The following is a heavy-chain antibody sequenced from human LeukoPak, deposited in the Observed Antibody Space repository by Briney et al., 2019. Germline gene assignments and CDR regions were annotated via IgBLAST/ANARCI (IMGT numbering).Heavy chain of an antibody. J-gene: IGHJ5*02. Sequence: ASVKVSCKASGYTFTSYYMHWVRQAPGQGLEWMGIINPSGGSTSYAQKFQGRVTMTRDTSTSTVYMELSSLRSDDTAVYYCARGVVTIFGVVIIQNWFDPWGQGTLVTVSS. CDR3: ARGVVTIFGVVIIQNWFDP. D-gene: IGHD3-3*01. V-gene: IGHV1-46*01. CDR2: INPSGGST. CDR1: GYTFTSYY.